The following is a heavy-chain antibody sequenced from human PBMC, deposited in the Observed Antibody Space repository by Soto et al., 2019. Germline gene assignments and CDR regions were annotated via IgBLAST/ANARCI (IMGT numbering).Heavy chain of an antibody. J-gene: IGHJ4*02. Sequence: QVQLQESGPGLVKPSETLSLTCTVSGGSISSYYWSWIRQPPGKGLEWIGYIYYSGSTNYNPSLKIRVTISVDTSKDQFSLTLSSVTAADTAVYYCARVERDGYNPYYFDYWGQGTLVTVSS. CDR2: IYYSGST. CDR1: GGSISSYY. D-gene: IGHD5-12*01. CDR3: ARVERDGYNPYYFDY. V-gene: IGHV4-59*01.